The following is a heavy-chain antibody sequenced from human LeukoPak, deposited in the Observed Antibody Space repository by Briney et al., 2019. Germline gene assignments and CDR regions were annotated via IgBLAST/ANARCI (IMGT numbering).Heavy chain of an antibody. J-gene: IGHJ2*01. CDR2: FDPEDGET. D-gene: IGHD2-15*01. CDR1: GYTLTELS. CDR3: ATLLDCSGGSCYLARLYLYFDL. Sequence: ASVKVSCKVSGYTLTELSMHWVRQAPGKGLGWMGGFDPEDGETIYAQKFQGRVTMTEDTSTDTAYMELSSLRSEDTAVYYCATLLDCSGGSCYLARLYLYFDLWGRGTLVTVSS. V-gene: IGHV1-24*01.